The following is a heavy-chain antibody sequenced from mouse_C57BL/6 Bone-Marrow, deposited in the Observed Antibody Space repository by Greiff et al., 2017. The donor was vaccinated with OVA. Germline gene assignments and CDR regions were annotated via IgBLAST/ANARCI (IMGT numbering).Heavy chain of an antibody. D-gene: IGHD3-2*02. CDR3: AGQHRLRFAY. V-gene: IGHV3-6*01. CDR1: GYSITSGYY. Sequence: EVQLVESGPGLVKPSQSLSLTCSVTGYSITSGYYWNWIRQFPGNKLEWMGYISYDGSNNYNPSLKMRNSITRDTSKNQCFLKLNSVTTEDTATYYCAGQHRLRFAYWGQGTPVTVSA. J-gene: IGHJ3*01. CDR2: ISYDGSN.